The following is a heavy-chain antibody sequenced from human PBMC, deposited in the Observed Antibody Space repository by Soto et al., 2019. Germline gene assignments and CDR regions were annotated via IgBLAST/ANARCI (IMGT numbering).Heavy chain of an antibody. J-gene: IGHJ6*02. CDR2: ISYDGSNK. V-gene: IGHV3-30-3*01. Sequence: GGSLRLSCAASGFTFSSYAMHWVRQAPGKGLEWVAVISYDGSNKYYADSVKGRFTISRDNSKNTLYLQMNSLRAEDTAVYYCARQRTVADHYYYYGMDVWGQGTTVTVSS. D-gene: IGHD6-19*01. CDR3: ARQRTVADHYYYYGMDV. CDR1: GFTFSSYA.